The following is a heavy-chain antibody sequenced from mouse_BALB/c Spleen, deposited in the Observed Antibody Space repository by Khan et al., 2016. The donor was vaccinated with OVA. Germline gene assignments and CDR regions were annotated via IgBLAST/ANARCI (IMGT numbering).Heavy chain of an antibody. D-gene: IGHD4-1*01. CDR2: ISSDGDYT. CDR3: ASHLTGSFDY. CDR1: GFTFSSYS. V-gene: IGHV5-6*01. Sequence: EVELVESGGVLVKPGGSLKLSCAASGFTFSSYSMSWVRQTPDKRLEWVTSISSDGDYTYYPDSVKGRFTISRDNAKNSLYLQMSSLKSEDTAMYYCASHLTGSFDYWGQGTLVTVSA. J-gene: IGHJ3*01.